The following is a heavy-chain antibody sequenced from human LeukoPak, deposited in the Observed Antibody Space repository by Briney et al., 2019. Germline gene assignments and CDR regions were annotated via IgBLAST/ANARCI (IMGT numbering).Heavy chain of an antibody. Sequence: PGGSLRLSCAAAGFAFSRNALSWVRRAPGEGLDWVSSISVSSTTYYLDSVKGRFTISRDNSNNALFLQMNSLRAEDTALYYCAKCNLDNCREGFHIWGQGTMVTVSS. D-gene: IGHD1-1*01. CDR1: GFAFSRNA. V-gene: IGHV3-23*01. CDR3: AKCNLDNCREGFHI. CDR2: ISVSSTT. J-gene: IGHJ3*02.